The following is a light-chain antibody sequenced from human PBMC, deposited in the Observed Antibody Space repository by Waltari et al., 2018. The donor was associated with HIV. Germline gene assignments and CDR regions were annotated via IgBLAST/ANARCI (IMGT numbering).Light chain of an antibody. CDR1: QNINTF. J-gene: IGKJ4*01. V-gene: IGKV3-11*01. CDR3: QQRSNWPLT. CDR2: DVS. Sequence: VTLSCRASQNINTFLAWYQHIPGQAPRLLIYDVSNRATGIPARFSGSGSGTDFTLTISSLEPEDFAVYYCQQRSNWPLTFGGGTKVEMK.